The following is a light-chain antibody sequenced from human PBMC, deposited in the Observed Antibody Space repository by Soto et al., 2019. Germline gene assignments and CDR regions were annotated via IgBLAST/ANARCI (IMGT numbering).Light chain of an antibody. CDR2: DNN. V-gene: IGLV1-51*01. CDR3: GTWDSSLSAGV. J-gene: IGLJ2*01. Sequence: QSVLTQPPSVSAAPGQKVTISCSGSSSNIGNNYVSWYQQLPGTAPKLLIYDNNKRPSGIPDRFSGSKSGTSATPGITGLQTGDEADYYCGTWDSSLSAGVFGGGTKPTVL. CDR1: SSNIGNNY.